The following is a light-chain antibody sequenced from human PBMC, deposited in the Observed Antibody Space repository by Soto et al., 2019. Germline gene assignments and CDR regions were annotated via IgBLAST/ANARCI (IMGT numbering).Light chain of an antibody. Sequence: ERVLTQSPVTLSVSPGERATLSCRASQTVNNNLVWYQQKPGQAPRLLIYGASIRATGIPARFSGSGSGTEFTLTISSLQSEDFAVYYCQQYNNWPPWTFGQGTKVDIK. CDR1: QTVNNN. V-gene: IGKV3-15*01. CDR2: GAS. J-gene: IGKJ1*01. CDR3: QQYNNWPPWT.